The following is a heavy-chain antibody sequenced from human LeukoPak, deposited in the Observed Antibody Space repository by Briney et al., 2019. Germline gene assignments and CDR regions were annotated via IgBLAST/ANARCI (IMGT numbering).Heavy chain of an antibody. CDR3: ARDFYPDYYDSSGYYGMDV. CDR1: GYTFTSYY. V-gene: IGHV1-46*01. CDR2: INPSGGST. D-gene: IGHD3-22*01. J-gene: IGHJ6*02. Sequence: ASVKVSCKASGYTFTSYYMHWVRQAPGQGLEWMGIINPSGGSTSYAQKFQGRVTITADESTSTAYMELSSLRSEDTAVYYCARDFYPDYYDSSGYYGMDVWGQGTTVTVSS.